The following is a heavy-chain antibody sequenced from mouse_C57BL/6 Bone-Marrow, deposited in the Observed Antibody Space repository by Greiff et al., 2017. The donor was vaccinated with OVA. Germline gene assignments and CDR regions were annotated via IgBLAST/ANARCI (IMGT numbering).Heavy chain of an antibody. J-gene: IGHJ3*01. V-gene: IGHV1-50*01. Sequence: QVQLQQPGAELVKPGASVKLSCKASGYTFTSYWMQWVKQRPGQGLEWIGEIDPSDSYTNYNQKFKGKATLTVDTSSSTAYMQLSSLTSEDSAVYNGARAPDGYYWFAYWGQGTLVTVSA. CDR3: ARAPDGYYWFAY. CDR1: GYTFTSYW. D-gene: IGHD2-3*01. CDR2: IDPSDSYT.